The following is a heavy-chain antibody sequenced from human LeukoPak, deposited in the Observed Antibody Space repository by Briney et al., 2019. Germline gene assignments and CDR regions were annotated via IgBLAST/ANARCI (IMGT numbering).Heavy chain of an antibody. J-gene: IGHJ6*03. D-gene: IGHD3-10*01. CDR3: ARADYYGSGNYRYYYYMDV. CDR2: IIPIFGTA. V-gene: IGHV1-69*05. CDR1: GYIFTGYY. Sequence: GASVKVSCKASGYIFTGYYMHWVRQAPGQGLEWMGGIIPIFGTANYAQKFQGRVAITTDESTSTASMELSSLRSEDTAVYYCARADYYGSGNYRYYYYMDVWGKGTTVTVSS.